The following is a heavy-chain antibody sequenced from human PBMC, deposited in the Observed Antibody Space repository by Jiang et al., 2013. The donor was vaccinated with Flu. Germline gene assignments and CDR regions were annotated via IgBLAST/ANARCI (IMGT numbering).Heavy chain of an antibody. D-gene: IGHD3-3*01. J-gene: IGHJ6*02. CDR3: ARDPTYYDFWSGPYYYGMDV. CDR1: GGSISSYY. CDR2: IYYSGST. Sequence: GSGLVKPSETLSLTCTVSGGSISSYYWSWIRQPPGKGLEWIGYIYYSGSTNYNPSLKSRVTISVDTSKNQFSLKLSSVTAADTAVYYCARDPTYYDFWSGPYYYGMDVWGQGTTVTVSS. V-gene: IGHV4-59*01.